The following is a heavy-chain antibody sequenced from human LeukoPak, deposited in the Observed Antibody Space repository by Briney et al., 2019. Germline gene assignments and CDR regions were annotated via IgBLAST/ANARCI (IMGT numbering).Heavy chain of an antibody. D-gene: IGHD3-9*01. V-gene: IGHV1-8*01. CDR1: GYTFTSYD. CDR3: ARCYTNFDWFCGWFDP. CDR2: MNPNSGNI. J-gene: IGHJ5*02. Sequence: ASVKVSCKASGYTFTSYDINWVRQATGQGLEWMGWMNPNSGNIGYAQKFQGRVTMTRNTSISTAYMELSSLRSEDTAVYYCARCYTNFDWFCGWFDPWGQGTLVTVSS.